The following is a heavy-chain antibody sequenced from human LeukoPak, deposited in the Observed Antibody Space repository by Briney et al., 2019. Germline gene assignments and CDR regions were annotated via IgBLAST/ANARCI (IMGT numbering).Heavy chain of an antibody. D-gene: IGHD3-10*02. CDR1: GGSISSYY. CDR3: ATLLAVRGVLSLDN. V-gene: IGHV4-59*13. CDR2: MFYSGSV. J-gene: IGHJ4*01. Sequence: SETLSHTCSVSGGSISSYYWTWIRQSPGKGLEWIGSMFYSGSVHYNPSLKSRLTISVDTSKNHFSLKMTSVTAADTAVYFCATLLAVRGVLSLDNWGHGTLITVSS.